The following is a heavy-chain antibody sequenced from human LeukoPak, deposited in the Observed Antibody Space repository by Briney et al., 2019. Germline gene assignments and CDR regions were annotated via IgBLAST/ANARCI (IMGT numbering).Heavy chain of an antibody. CDR3: ARTYYDFWSGYKNSYDY. D-gene: IGHD3-3*01. J-gene: IGHJ4*02. CDR1: GYTFTSYG. CDR2: ISAYNGNT. Sequence: GASVKVSCKASGYTFTSYGISWVRQAPGQGLEWMGWISAYNGNTNYARKLQGRVTMTTDTSTSTAYMELRSLRSDDTAVYYCARTYYDFWSGYKNSYDYWGQGTLVTVSS. V-gene: IGHV1-18*01.